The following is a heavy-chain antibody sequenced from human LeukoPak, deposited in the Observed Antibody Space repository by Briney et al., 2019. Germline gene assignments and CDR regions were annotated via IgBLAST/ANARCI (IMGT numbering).Heavy chain of an antibody. J-gene: IGHJ4*02. CDR3: AKDPDYGGNSDYYFDY. CDR2: ISGSGGST. CDR1: GFTFSSNT. D-gene: IGHD4-23*01. Sequence: PGGSLRLSCAASGFTFSSNTMHWVRQAPGKGLEWVSAISGSGGSTYYADSVKGRFTISRDNSKNTLYLQMNSLRAEDTAVYYCAKDPDYGGNSDYYFDYWGQGTLVTISS. V-gene: IGHV3-23*01.